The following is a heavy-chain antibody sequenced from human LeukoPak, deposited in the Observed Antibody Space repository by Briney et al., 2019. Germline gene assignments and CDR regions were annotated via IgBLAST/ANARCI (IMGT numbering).Heavy chain of an antibody. Sequence: PSQTLSLTCTVSGGSISSGGYYWSWIRQHPGKGLEWIGYIYYSGSTYYNPSLKSRVTISVDTSKNQFSLKLSSVTAADTAVYYCARAGSGYSSSWVDYWGQGTLVTVSS. CDR2: IYYSGST. CDR1: GGSISSGGYY. CDR3: ARAGSGYSSSWVDY. D-gene: IGHD6-13*01. V-gene: IGHV4-31*03. J-gene: IGHJ4*02.